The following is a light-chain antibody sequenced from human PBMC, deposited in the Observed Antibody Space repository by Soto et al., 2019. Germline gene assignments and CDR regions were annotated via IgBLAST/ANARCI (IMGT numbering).Light chain of an antibody. CDR3: QQRSNWPPS. V-gene: IGKV3-11*01. CDR2: DAS. Sequence: NGLTQSPGTLSLSPGERATLSCRASQTVSGSYVAWYQQKPGQAPRLLIYDASNRATGIPARFSGSGSGTDFTLTISSLEPEDFAVYYCQQRSNWPPSFGQGTRLEIK. J-gene: IGKJ5*01. CDR1: QTVSGSY.